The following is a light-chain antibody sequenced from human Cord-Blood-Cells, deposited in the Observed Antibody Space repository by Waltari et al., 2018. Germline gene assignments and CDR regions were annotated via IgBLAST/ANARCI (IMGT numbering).Light chain of an antibody. CDR3: QQSYSTPYT. V-gene: IGKV1-39*01. CDR2: AAS. CDR1: PSISSY. Sequence: DLQMPQSPSSLSASVGDRVTITCRASPSISSYLNWYQQKPGKAPKLLIYAASSLQSGVPSRFSGSGSGTDFTLTISSLQPEDFATYYCQQSYSTPYTFGQGTKLEIK. J-gene: IGKJ2*01.